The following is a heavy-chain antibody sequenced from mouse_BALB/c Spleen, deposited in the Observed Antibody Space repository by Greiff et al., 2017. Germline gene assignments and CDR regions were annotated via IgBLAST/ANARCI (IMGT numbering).Heavy chain of an antibody. CDR1: GYTFTSYW. CDR3: ARSGTTVVARRNFDY. D-gene: IGHD1-1*01. V-gene: IGHV1-87*01. CDR2: IYPGDGDT. J-gene: IGHJ2*01. Sequence: VQLQQSGAELARPGASVKLSCKASGYTFTSYWMQWVKQRPGQGLVWIGAIYPGDGDTRYTQKFKGKATLTADKSSSTAYMQLSSLASEDSAVYYCARSGTTVVARRNFDYWGQGTTLTVSS.